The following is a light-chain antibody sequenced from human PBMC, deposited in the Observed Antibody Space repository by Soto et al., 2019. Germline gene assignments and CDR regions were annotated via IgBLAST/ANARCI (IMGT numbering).Light chain of an antibody. CDR2: DAS. Sequence: DIQMTSSPSTLSAPVGDRVTITCRASQSISSWLAWYQQKPGKAPKLLIYDASSLESGVPSRFSGSGSGTEFTLTISSLQPDDFATYYCQQYNSYSPWTFGQGTKVDIK. V-gene: IGKV1-5*01. CDR1: QSISSW. J-gene: IGKJ1*01. CDR3: QQYNSYSPWT.